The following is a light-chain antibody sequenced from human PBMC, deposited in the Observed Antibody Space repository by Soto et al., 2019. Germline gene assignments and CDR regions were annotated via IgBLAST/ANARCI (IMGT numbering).Light chain of an antibody. Sequence: DIQMTQSPSSLSASVGDRVTITCRASQSISSYLHWYQQKPGKAPKLLIYAASSLQSGVPSRFSGSGSGTDFTLTISSLQPEDFATYYCQQSYSILLTFGQGTKVEIK. CDR1: QSISSY. J-gene: IGKJ1*01. CDR2: AAS. V-gene: IGKV1-39*01. CDR3: QQSYSILLT.